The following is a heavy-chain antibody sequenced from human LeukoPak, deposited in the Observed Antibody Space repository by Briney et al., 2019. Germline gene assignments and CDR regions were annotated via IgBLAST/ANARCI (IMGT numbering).Heavy chain of an antibody. Sequence: GGSLRLSCAASGFTFISYWMGWFRQAPGRGLEWVANIKEDGSEKNCVDSVKGRFSISRDNAENSLYLQMNSLRVEDTAMYYCARVGAGGGNYFRSYYDRWGQGTLVTVSS. J-gene: IGHJ4*02. CDR2: IKEDGSEK. CDR3: ARVGAGGGNYFRSYYDR. V-gene: IGHV3-7*01. CDR1: GFTFISYW. D-gene: IGHD2/OR15-2a*01.